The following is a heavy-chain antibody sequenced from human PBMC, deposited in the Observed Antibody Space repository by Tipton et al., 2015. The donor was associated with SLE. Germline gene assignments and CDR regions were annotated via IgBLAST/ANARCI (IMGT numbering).Heavy chain of an antibody. CDR2: INHSGST. Sequence: TLSLTCAVYGGSFRGYYWSWIRQPPGKGLEWIGEINHSGSTNYNPSLKSRVIISVDTSKNQSSLKLSSVTAADTAVYYCATPGYCSGGSCYPALGYWGQGTLVTVSS. CDR3: ATPGYCSGGSCYPALGY. D-gene: IGHD2-15*01. CDR1: GGSFRGYY. V-gene: IGHV4-34*01. J-gene: IGHJ4*02.